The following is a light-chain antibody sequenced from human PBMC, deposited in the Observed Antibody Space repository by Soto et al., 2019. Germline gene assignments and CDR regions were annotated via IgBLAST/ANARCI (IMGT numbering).Light chain of an antibody. CDR2: EVF. CDR3: GSNVGLNTYV. CDR1: SSHIETYNL. J-gene: IGLJ1*01. Sequence: QAVVTQPASVSGSPGQSITISCTGASSHIETYNLVSWYQQHPGKVPKLIIYEVFKRPSGVSDRFSGSKSGDTASLTISGLQAEDEADYHCGSNVGLNTYVFGTGTKVTVL. V-gene: IGLV2-23*02.